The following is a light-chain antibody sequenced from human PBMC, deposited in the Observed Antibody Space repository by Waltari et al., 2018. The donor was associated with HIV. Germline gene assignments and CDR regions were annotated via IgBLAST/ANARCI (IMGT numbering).Light chain of an antibody. V-gene: IGKV2-28*01. CDR1: QSLLHSNGYNY. Sequence: DIVMTQSPLSLPVTPGEPASISCRSSQSLLHSNGYNYLDWYLQKPGQSPQLLIYLGSNRASGVPDRFSVSESGTDFTLKISRVEAEDVGVYYCMQALHTPPSFGQGTKLEGK. CDR3: MQALHTPPS. CDR2: LGS. J-gene: IGKJ2*01.